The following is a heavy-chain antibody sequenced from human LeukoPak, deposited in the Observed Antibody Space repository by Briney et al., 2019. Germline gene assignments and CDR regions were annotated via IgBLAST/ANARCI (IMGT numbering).Heavy chain of an antibody. Sequence: SETLSLTCTVSGGSISGYYWSWIRQPAGKGLEWIGRIYTSGNTNYNPSLKSRVTMPVDTSKNEFSLKLSSVTAADTAVYYCAREIRYGSGSYYINYYYHMDVWGKGTTVTVSS. CDR3: AREIRYGSGSYYINYYYHMDV. CDR2: IYTSGNT. J-gene: IGHJ6*03. CDR1: GGSISGYY. V-gene: IGHV4-4*07. D-gene: IGHD3-10*01.